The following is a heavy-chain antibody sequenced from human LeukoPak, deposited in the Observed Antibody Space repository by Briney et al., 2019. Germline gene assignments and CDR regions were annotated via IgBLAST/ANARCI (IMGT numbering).Heavy chain of an antibody. CDR2: INPNSGGT. CDR3: AIQLPNSWYYFDY. J-gene: IGHJ4*02. Sequence: ASVKVSCKASGYTFTGYYMHWVRQAPGQGLEWMGWINPNSGGTNYAQKFQGRVTMTRDTSISTAYMELSSLRSEDTAVYYCAIQLPNSWYYFDYWGQGTLVTVSS. D-gene: IGHD2-2*01. CDR1: GYTFTGYY. V-gene: IGHV1-2*02.